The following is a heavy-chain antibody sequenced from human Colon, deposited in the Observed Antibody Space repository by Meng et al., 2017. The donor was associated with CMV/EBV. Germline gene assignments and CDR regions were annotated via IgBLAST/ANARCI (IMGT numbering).Heavy chain of an antibody. CDR3: ARDAYLGGLAVRRFDP. D-gene: IGHD6-6*01. CDR2: INPNRGGT. CDR1: GYTFTGYY. J-gene: IGHJ5*02. V-gene: IGHV1-2*02. Sequence: ASVKVSCKASGYTFTGYYTHWVRQAPGQGLEWMGWINPNRGGTNYAQKFQGRVTMTSDTPISTDYMELSGLRSDDTAVYYCARDAYLGGLAVRRFDPWGQGTLVTVSS.